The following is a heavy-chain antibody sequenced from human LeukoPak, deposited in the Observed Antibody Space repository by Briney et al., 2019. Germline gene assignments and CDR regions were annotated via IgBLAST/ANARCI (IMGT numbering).Heavy chain of an antibody. CDR2: IYYSGST. V-gene: IGHV4-61*01. J-gene: IGHJ6*02. CDR3: ARGRYYDFWSGYYRYYGMDV. Sequence: SETLSLTCTVSGGSVSSGSYYWSWIRQPPGKGLEWIGYIYYSGSTNYNPSLKSRVTISVDTSKNQFSLKLSSVTAADTAVYYCARGRYYDFWSGYYRYYGMDVWGQGTTVTVSS. CDR1: GGSVSSGSYY. D-gene: IGHD3-3*01.